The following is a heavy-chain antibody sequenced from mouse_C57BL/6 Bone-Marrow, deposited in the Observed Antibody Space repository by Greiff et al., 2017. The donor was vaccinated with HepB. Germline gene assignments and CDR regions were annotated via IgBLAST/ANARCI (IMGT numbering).Heavy chain of an antibody. J-gene: IGHJ3*01. D-gene: IGHD2-10*01. CDR1: GFTFSSYA. CDR3: ARGAYYGNYWIAY. Sequence: EVKLVESGGGLVKPGGSLKLSCAASGFTFSSYAMSWVRQTPEKRLEWVATISDGGSYTYYPDNVKGRFTISRDNAKNNLYLQMSHLKSEDTAMYYCARGAYYGNYWIAYWGQGTLVTVSA. V-gene: IGHV5-4*03. CDR2: ISDGGSYT.